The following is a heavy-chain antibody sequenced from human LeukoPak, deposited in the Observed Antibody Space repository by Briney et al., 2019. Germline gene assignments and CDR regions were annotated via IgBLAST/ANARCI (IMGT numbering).Heavy chain of an antibody. CDR1: GYTFTSYD. J-gene: IGHJ4*02. V-gene: IGHV1-8*01. D-gene: IGHD3-22*01. CDR2: MNPNSGNT. Sequence: GASVKVSCKASGYTFTSYDINWVRQATGQGLEWMGWMNPNSGNTGYAQKFQGRVIMTRNTSISTAYMELSSLRSEDTAVYYCARGIEWYYDSSGYPGYWGQGTLVTVSS. CDR3: ARGIEWYYDSSGYPGY.